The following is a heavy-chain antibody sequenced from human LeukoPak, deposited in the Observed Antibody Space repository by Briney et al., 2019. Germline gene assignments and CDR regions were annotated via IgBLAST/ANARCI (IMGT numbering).Heavy chain of an antibody. CDR3: ARHRPYYYDSSGYYNPLDY. CDR2: ISSSGSTI. D-gene: IGHD3-22*01. CDR1: GFTFSSYE. J-gene: IGHJ4*02. V-gene: IGHV3-48*03. Sequence: PGGSLRLSCAASGFTFSSYEMNWVRQAPGKGLEWVSYISSSGSTIYYADSVKGRFTISRDNAKNSLYLQMNSLRAEDTAVYYCARHRPYYYDSSGYYNPLDYWGQGTLVTVSS.